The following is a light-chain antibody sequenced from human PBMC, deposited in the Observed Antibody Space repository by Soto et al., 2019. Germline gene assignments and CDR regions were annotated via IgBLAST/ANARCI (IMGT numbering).Light chain of an antibody. CDR1: QGISSA. V-gene: IGKV1-13*02. CDR3: QQFNSYPRT. CDR2: DAS. J-gene: IGKJ3*01. Sequence: ALQLTQSPSSLSASVGDRVTITCRASQGISSALAWYQQKPGQAPKLLIYDASSLESGVPSRFSGSGSGTDFTLTISSLQPEDFATYYWQQFNSYPRTFGPGTKVDIK.